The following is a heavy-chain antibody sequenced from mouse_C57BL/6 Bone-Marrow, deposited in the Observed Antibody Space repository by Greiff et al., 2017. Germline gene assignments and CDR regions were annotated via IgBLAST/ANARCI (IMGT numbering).Heavy chain of an antibody. V-gene: IGHV1-69*01. D-gene: IGHD1-1*01. J-gene: IGHJ1*03. CDR3: AREKVSTVPYWYFDV. CDR1: GYTFTSYW. CDR2: IDPSDSYT. Sequence: QVQLQQPGAELVMPGASVKLSCKASGYTFTSYWMHWVKQRPGQGLEWIGEIDPSDSYTNYNQKFKGKSTLTVDKSSSTAYMQRSSLTSEDSAVYYCAREKVSTVPYWYFDVWGTGTTVTVSS.